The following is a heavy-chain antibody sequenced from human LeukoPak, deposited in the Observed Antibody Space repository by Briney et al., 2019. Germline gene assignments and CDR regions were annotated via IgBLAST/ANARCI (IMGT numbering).Heavy chain of an antibody. CDR1: GGSISSYY. D-gene: IGHD5-18*01. V-gene: IGHV4-59*01. J-gene: IGHJ4*02. CDR2: IYYSGST. Sequence: SETLSLTCTVSGGSISSYYWSWIRQPPGKGLEWVGDIYYSGSTNYNPSLKSRVTISVDTSKNQFSLKLSSVTAADTAVYYCARVTPRTAMVTGPFDYWGQGTLVTVSS. CDR3: ARVTPRTAMVTGPFDY.